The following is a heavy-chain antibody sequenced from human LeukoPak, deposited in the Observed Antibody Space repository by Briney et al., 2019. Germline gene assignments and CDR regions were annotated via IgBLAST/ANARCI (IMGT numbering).Heavy chain of an antibody. D-gene: IGHD3-3*01. CDR1: GGTFGSYA. J-gene: IGHJ5*02. V-gene: IGHV1-69*13. Sequence: SVKVSCKASGGTFGSYAISWVRQAPGQGLEWMGGIIPIFGTANYAQKFQGRVTITADESTSTAYMELSSLRSEDTAVYYCARASVNDFWSGYYPGGFDPWGQGTLVTVSS. CDR3: ARASVNDFWSGYYPGGFDP. CDR2: IIPIFGTA.